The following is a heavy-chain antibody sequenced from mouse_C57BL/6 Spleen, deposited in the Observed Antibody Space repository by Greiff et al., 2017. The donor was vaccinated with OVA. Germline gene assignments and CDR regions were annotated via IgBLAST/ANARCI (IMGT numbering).Heavy chain of an antibody. CDR3: ARYGRSFDY. V-gene: IGHV1-50*01. CDR1: GYTFTSYW. CDR2: IDPSDSYT. Sequence: VQLQQPGAELVKPGASVKLSCKASGYTFTSYWMQWVKQRPGQGLEWIGEIDPSDSYTNYNQKFKGKATLTVDTSSSTAYMQLSSLTSEDSAVYYCARYGRSFDYWGQGTTLTVSS. D-gene: IGHD1-1*01. J-gene: IGHJ2*01.